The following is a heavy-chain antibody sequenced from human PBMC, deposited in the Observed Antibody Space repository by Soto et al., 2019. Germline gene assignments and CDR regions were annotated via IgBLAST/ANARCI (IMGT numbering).Heavy chain of an antibody. CDR3: ATSYYYDSSGSPGGGAFDI. Sequence: ASVKVSCKVSGYTLTELSMHWVRQAPGKGLEWMGGFDPEDGETIYAQKFQGRVTMTEDTSTDTAYMELSSLRSEDTAVYYCATSYYYDSSGSPGGGAFDIWGQGTMGTVSS. CDR1: GYTLTELS. D-gene: IGHD3-22*01. J-gene: IGHJ3*02. CDR2: FDPEDGET. V-gene: IGHV1-24*01.